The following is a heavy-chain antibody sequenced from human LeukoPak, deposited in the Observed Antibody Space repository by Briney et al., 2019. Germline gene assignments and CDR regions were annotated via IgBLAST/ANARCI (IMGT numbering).Heavy chain of an antibody. V-gene: IGHV4-34*01. CDR1: GGSFSGYY. CDR3: ARGGNRFDP. J-gene: IGHJ5*02. CDR2: INHSGST. Sequence: SETLSLTCAVYGGSFSGYYWSWIRQPPGKGLEWIGEINHSGSTNYNPSLKSRVTISVDTSKNQFSLILSSVTAADTAVYYCARGGNRFDPWGQGTVATVSS.